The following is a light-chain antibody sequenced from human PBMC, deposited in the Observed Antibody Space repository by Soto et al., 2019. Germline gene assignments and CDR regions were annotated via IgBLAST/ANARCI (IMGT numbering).Light chain of an antibody. V-gene: IGKV1-17*01. CDR3: LQHSDYPFT. J-gene: IGKJ2*01. Sequence: DIQMTQSPPSLSASVGDRVTITCRASQGIRDALGWYQQKPGKVPKRLIYSASSLQNGVPSRFSGSGSETVFTLTISSLQTEDFATYFCLQHSDYPFTFGQGTRLEI. CDR1: QGIRDA. CDR2: SAS.